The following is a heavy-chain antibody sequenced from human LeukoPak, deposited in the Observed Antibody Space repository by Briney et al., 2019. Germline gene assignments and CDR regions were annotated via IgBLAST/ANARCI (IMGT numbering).Heavy chain of an antibody. D-gene: IGHD6-13*01. CDR3: ARVVATAAGFYGMDV. CDR2: IYYSGST. V-gene: IGHV4-61*01. Sequence: PSETLSLTCTVSGGSVSSGSYYWSWIRQPPGKGLEWLGYIYYSGSTNYNPPLKSRVTISVDTSKNQFSLKLSSVTAADTAVYYCARVVATAAGFYGMDVWGQGTTVTVSS. J-gene: IGHJ6*02. CDR1: GGSVSSGSYY.